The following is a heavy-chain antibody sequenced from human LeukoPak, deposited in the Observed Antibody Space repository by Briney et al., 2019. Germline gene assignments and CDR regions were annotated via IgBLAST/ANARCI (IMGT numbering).Heavy chain of an antibody. D-gene: IGHD2-15*01. CDR3: ASTFLYCSGGSCPFDY. Sequence: SETLSLTCTVSGGSISSYYWSWIRQPAGKGLEWIGRIYTSGSTNYNPSLKSRVTMSVDTSKNQFSLKLSSMTAADTAAYYCASTFLYCSGGSCPFDYWGQGTLVTVSS. V-gene: IGHV4-4*07. CDR2: IYTSGST. J-gene: IGHJ4*02. CDR1: GGSISSYY.